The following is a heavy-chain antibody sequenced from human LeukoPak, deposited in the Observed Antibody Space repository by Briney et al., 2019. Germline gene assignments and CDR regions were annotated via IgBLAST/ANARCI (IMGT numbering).Heavy chain of an antibody. CDR1: GFTFSSYW. CDR3: ARFHSTNWYWDY. D-gene: IGHD6-13*01. V-gene: IGHV3-53*01. Sequence: GGSLRLSCAASGFTFSSYWVHWVRQAPGKGLEWVSVIYRGGNTYYTDSVKGRFTISRDTSKNTVYLQMNSLRDEDTAVYYCARFHSTNWYWDYWGQGTLVIVSS. CDR2: IYRGGNT. J-gene: IGHJ4*02.